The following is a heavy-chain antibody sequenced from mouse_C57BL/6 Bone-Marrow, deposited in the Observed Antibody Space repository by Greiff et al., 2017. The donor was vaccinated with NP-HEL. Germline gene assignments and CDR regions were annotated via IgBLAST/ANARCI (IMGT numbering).Heavy chain of an antibody. D-gene: IGHD1-1*01. CDR2: IYPGSGST. CDR1: GYTFTSYW. J-gene: IGHJ2*01. V-gene: IGHV1-55*01. CDR3: AREGYYYGSSYEGY. Sequence: VQLKQPGAELVKPGASVKMSCKASGYTFTSYWITWVKQRPGQGLEWIGDIYPGSGSTNYNEKFKSKATLTVDTSSSTAYMQLSSLTSEDSAVYYCAREGYYYGSSYEGYWGQGTTLTVSS.